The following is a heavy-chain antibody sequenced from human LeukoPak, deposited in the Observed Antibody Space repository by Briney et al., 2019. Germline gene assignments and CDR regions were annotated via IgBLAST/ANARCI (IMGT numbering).Heavy chain of an antibody. CDR2: ISNGGGYK. D-gene: IGHD4/OR15-4a*01. V-gene: IGHV3-30*18. CDR1: GFTFSTYG. Sequence: PGGSLRLSCEASGFTFSTYGMHWVRQAPGQGLEWVAGISNGGGYKYYADSLKGRFTISRDNSRNTLYLQMNSLRPDDTALYYCANPRRGASWAFDTWGQGTMVAVSS. J-gene: IGHJ3*02. CDR3: ANPRRGASWAFDT.